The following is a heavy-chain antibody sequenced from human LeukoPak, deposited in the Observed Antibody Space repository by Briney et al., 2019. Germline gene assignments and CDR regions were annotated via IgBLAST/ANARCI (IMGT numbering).Heavy chain of an antibody. CDR2: VYYNGIT. CDR1: GVSINTDF. J-gene: IGHJ4*02. Sequence: TSETLSLTCTVSGVSINTDFWSWIRQPPGKGLEWIGYVYYNGITNYNPSLQSRVSISLDTSKHQFSLRLNSVTAAETAVYYCVSQLGGTTFHWGQGTLVTVSS. V-gene: IGHV4-59*01. CDR3: VSQLGGTTFH. D-gene: IGHD1/OR15-1a*01.